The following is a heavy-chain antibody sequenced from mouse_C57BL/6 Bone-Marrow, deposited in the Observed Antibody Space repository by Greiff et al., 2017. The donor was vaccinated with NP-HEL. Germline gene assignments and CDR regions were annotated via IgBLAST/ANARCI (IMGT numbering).Heavy chain of an antibody. Sequence: VQLQQSGAELVKPGASVKMSCKASGYTFTSYWITWVKQRPGQGLEWIGDIYPGSGSTNYNEKFKSKATLTVDTSSSTAYMQLSSLTSEDSAVYYCARGPYYYGSLYYFDYWGQGTTLTVSS. CDR1: GYTFTSYW. J-gene: IGHJ2*01. CDR3: ARGPYYYGSLYYFDY. CDR2: IYPGSGST. D-gene: IGHD1-1*01. V-gene: IGHV1-55*01.